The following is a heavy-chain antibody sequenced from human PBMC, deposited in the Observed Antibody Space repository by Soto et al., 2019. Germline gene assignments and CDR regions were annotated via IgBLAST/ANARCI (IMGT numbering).Heavy chain of an antibody. CDR1: GFTFSSYA. D-gene: IGHD6-19*01. J-gene: IGHJ4*02. CDR2: ISGSGGST. V-gene: IGHV3-23*01. Sequence: GGSLRLSCAASGFTFSSYAMSWVRQAPGKGLEWVSAISGSGGSTYCADSVKGLFTISSDNYKNTLQLQMNSLGAEDTAVYYWGKGEPYSSGWYLVYWGQGTLVTVSS. CDR3: GKGEPYSSGWYLVY.